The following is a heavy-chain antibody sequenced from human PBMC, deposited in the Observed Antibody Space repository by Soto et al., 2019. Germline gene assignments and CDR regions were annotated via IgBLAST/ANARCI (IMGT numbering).Heavy chain of an antibody. J-gene: IGHJ4*02. D-gene: IGHD4-17*01. V-gene: IGHV5-51*01. CDR2: IYPGDSDT. CDR3: ATTYGGSPYYFDS. Sequence: PGESLKISCKGSGYSFTTFWIGWVRQMPGKGLEWMGIIYPGDSDTRYGPSFQGQVTVSADKSINTAFLQWNSLEASDTAIYYCATTYGGSPYYFDSWGRGTLVTVSS. CDR1: GYSFTTFW.